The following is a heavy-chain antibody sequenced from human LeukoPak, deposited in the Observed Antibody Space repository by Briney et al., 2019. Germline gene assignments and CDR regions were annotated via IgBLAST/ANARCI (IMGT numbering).Heavy chain of an antibody. CDR1: GGSISSSSYY. D-gene: IGHD4-17*01. CDR3: ATNYGDFLGFQH. CDR2: IYYSGST. J-gene: IGHJ1*01. V-gene: IGHV4-39*07. Sequence: PSETLSLTCTVSGGSISSSSYYWGWIRQPPGKGLEWIGSIYYSGSTYYNPSLKSRVTISVDKSKNQFSLKLSSVTAADTAVYYCATNYGDFLGFQHWGQGTLVTVSS.